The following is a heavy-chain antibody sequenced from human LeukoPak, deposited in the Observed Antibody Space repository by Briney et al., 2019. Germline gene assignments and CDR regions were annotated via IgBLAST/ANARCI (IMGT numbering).Heavy chain of an antibody. J-gene: IGHJ4*02. V-gene: IGHV3-48*02. CDR2: ISSSSSTI. CDR3: TRDTVILTAKGYFDY. D-gene: IGHD3-9*01. CDR1: GYTFSSYS. Sequence: PGGSLRLSCASCGYTFSSYSMNGVRQAPGKGLEWVSYISSSSSTIYYADSVKGRFTISRDNAKNSLYLQMNSLREEDRAVYYCTRDTVILTAKGYFDYWGQGTLVTVSS.